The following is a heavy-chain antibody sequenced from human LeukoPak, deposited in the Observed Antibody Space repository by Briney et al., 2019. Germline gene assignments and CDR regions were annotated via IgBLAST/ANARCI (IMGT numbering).Heavy chain of an antibody. V-gene: IGHV3-23*01. CDR2: ISGGGGST. CDR3: AKGGKWDVTPFDY. J-gene: IGHJ4*02. CDR1: GFTFTSYS. D-gene: IGHD1-26*01. Sequence: GGPLRLSCATSGFTFTSYSMNWVRQAPGKGLEWVSTISGGGGSTYYADSVKGRFTISRDNSKNTLYLQVNSLRAEDTAVYYCAKGGKWDVTPFDYWGQGTLVTVSS.